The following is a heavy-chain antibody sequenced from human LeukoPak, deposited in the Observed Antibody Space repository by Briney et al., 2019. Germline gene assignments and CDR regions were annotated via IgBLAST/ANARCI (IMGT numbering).Heavy chain of an antibody. D-gene: IGHD6-19*01. J-gene: IGHJ6*02. Sequence: PGGSLRLSCAASGFTFSSYAMSWVRQAPGKGLEWVSAISGSGGSTYYADSVKGRFTISRDNSKNTLYLQMNSLRAEDTAVYYCASIAVAGTGVGCYYYGMDVWGQGTTVTVSS. V-gene: IGHV3-23*01. CDR2: ISGSGGST. CDR3: ASIAVAGTGVGCYYYGMDV. CDR1: GFTFSSYA.